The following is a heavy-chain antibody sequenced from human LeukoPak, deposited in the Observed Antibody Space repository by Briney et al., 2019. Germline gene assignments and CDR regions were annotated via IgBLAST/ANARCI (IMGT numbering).Heavy chain of an antibody. V-gene: IGHV3-9*03. J-gene: IGHJ6*03. CDR1: GFTFDDYA. D-gene: IGHD6-19*01. CDR3: ARGAVAPYYYYYYMDV. Sequence: GGSLRLSCAASGFTFDDYAMHWVRQAPGKGLEWVSGISWNSGSIGYADSVKGRFTISRDNAKNSLYLQMNSLRAEDMALCYCARGAVAPYYYYYYMDVWGKGTTVTVSS. CDR2: ISWNSGSI.